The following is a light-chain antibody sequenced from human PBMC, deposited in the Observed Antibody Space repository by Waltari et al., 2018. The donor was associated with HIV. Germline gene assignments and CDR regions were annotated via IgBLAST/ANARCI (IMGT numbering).Light chain of an antibody. Sequence: SVLTQPPSVSASPGQKVTISCSGSSSNIGSHYVSRYQQRPEAAPKLRSYDNNKRPTGIPDRFAGSKSATSATLGIAGLQVGDEADYYCGTWDTSLRVLALGGGSKVTVL. CDR1: SSNIGSHY. CDR2: DNN. V-gene: IGLV1-51*01. J-gene: IGLJ2*01. CDR3: GTWDTSLRVLA.